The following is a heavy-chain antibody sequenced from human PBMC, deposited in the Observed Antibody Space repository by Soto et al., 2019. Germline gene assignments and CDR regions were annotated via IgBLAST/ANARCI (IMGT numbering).Heavy chain of an antibody. CDR1: GFTFSSYA. D-gene: IGHD3-3*01. CDR2: ISGSGGST. J-gene: IGHJ6*02. CDR3: EKGLYYAEGGMDV. Sequence: EVQLLESGGGLVQPGGSLRLSCAASGFTFSSYAMSWVRQAPGKGLEWVSAISGSGGSTYYADSVKGRFTISRDNSKNTLYLQMHSLTAEDTAVYYCEKGLYYAEGGMDVWGQGTTVTVSS. V-gene: IGHV3-23*01.